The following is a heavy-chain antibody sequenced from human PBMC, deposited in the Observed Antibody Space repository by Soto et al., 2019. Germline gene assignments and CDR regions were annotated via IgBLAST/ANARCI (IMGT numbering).Heavy chain of an antibody. D-gene: IGHD3-10*01. Sequence: GGSLRLSCAASGFTFSSYDMHWVRQATGKGLEWVSAIGTAGDTYYPGSVKGRFTISRENAKNSLYLQMNSLRAGDTAVYYCARAGYYGSGSYYNSWGQGTLVTVSS. CDR1: GFTFSSYD. CDR3: ARAGYYGSGSYYNS. V-gene: IGHV3-13*01. J-gene: IGHJ4*02. CDR2: IGTAGDT.